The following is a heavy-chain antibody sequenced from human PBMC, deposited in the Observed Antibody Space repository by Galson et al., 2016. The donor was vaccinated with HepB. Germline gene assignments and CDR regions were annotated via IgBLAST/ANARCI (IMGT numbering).Heavy chain of an antibody. CDR1: GFTFTDYY. D-gene: IGHD4/OR15-4a*01. J-gene: IGHJ3*01. Sequence: SLRLSCAASGFTFTDYYMDWVRQAPGKGLEWIGRTSDKARSYTTEYAASVKGRFTITRDNSKKSMYLQMNSLKTEDTAVYYCAKSGVNTLGAFDVWGQGTMLTVSS. CDR2: TSDKARSYTT. V-gene: IGHV3-72*01. CDR3: AKSGVNTLGAFDV.